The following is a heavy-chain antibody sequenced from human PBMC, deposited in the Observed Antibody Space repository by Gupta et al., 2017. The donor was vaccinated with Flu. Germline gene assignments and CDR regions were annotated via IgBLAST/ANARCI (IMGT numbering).Heavy chain of an antibody. D-gene: IGHD3-3*01. CDR2: INGKGDTK. J-gene: IGHJ4*01. CDR1: GFTFDDYG. CDR3: VRGNFWSGFDY. Sequence: EVQLVESGGGVVRPGGSLRLSCAASGFTFDDYGRSWGRQTPGKGLEWVSGINGKGDTKGHVDSVKGRFTVSRDNAENSLYMQRNSLRAEDTALYHCVRGNFWSGFDYWGQGILVTGSS. V-gene: IGHV3-20*01.